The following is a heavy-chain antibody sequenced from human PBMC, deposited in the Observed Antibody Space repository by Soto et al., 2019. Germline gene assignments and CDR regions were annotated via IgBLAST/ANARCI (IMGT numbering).Heavy chain of an antibody. CDR3: ASHGSGDYFWFDP. V-gene: IGHV3-74*01. CDR2: ASPDGSST. J-gene: IGHJ5*02. CDR1: GFIFSSYW. Sequence: EVQLVESGGGLVQPGGSLRLSCAASGFIFSSYWMHWVRQAPGKGLVWVSRASPDGSSTSYADSVKGRFTISRDNAKNMLYMEMNSLRAEDTAVYYCASHGSGDYFWFDPWGQGTLVTVSS. D-gene: IGHD4-17*01.